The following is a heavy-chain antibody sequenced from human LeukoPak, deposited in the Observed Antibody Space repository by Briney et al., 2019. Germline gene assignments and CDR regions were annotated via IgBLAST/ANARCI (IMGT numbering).Heavy chain of an antibody. CDR1: GFTFSSYA. V-gene: IGHV3-33*08. D-gene: IGHD1-1*01. Sequence: GGSLRLSCAASGFTFSSYAMSWVRQAPGKGLEWVAVIWYDGSNKYYADSVKGRFTISRDNSKNTLYLQMNSLRAEDTAVYYCARMNVAYNWFDPWGQGTLVTVSS. CDR2: IWYDGSNK. CDR3: ARMNVAYNWFDP. J-gene: IGHJ5*02.